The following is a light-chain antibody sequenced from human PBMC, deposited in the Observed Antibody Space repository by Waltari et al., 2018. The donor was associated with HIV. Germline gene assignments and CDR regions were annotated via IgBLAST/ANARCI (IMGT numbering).Light chain of an antibody. CDR2: GNK. CDR1: SSNIGADYD. J-gene: IGLJ2*01. Sequence: QSVLTQPPSVSGAPGQRVTISCTGGSSNIGADYDVPWYQQIPGTAPKLLISGNKNRPSGFPDRFSASKSGASASLAITGLQAEDEADYFCQSYDRSLSASVVFGGGTKLTVL. CDR3: QSYDRSLSASVV. V-gene: IGLV1-40*01.